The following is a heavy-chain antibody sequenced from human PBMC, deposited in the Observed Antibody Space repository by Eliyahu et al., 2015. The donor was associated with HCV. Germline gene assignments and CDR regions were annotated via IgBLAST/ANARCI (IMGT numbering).Heavy chain of an antibody. J-gene: IGHJ4*02. Sequence: EVHLVESGGGLVRPGGSLRLSCAGSGFXFSNAWMSWVRQAPGKGLEWVGLIKSKGDGGTTAFAAPVKGRFTISRDDSKNTLSLQMNGLKIEDTAVYYCSPPMTMVRGEGNWGQGTLVTVSS. CDR3: SPPMTMVRGEGN. CDR2: IKSKGDGGTT. V-gene: IGHV3-15*01. CDR1: GFXFSNAW. D-gene: IGHD3-10*01.